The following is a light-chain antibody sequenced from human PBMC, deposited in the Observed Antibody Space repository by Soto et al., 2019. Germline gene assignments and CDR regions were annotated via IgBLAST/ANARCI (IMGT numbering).Light chain of an antibody. CDR1: QSISSY. Sequence: DIQMTQSPSSLSASVGDRVTITCRASQSISSYLYWYPQKPGKAPMLLIYAASSLQSGVPSRFSGSGSGTDFTLTISSLQPEDFATYYCQQSYSTPLYTFGQGTNLEIK. CDR3: QQSYSTPLYT. J-gene: IGKJ2*01. CDR2: AAS. V-gene: IGKV1-39*01.